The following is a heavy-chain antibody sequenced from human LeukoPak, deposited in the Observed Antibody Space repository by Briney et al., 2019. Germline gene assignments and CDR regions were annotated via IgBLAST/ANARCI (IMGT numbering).Heavy chain of an antibody. J-gene: IGHJ4*02. V-gene: IGHV3-53*01. CDR3: ARVDWYSSSWYFDY. D-gene: IGHD6-13*01. CDR2: IYSGGST. Sequence: PGGSLRLSCAASGFTVSSNYMSWVRQAPGKGLEWVSVIYSGGSTYYADSVKGRFTISRDNSENTLYLQMNSLRAEDTAVYYCARVDWYSSSWYFDYWGQGTLVTVSS. CDR1: GFTVSSNY.